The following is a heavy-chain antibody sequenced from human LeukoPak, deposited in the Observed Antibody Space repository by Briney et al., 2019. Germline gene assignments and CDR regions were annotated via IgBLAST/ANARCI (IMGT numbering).Heavy chain of an antibody. V-gene: IGHV1-69*13. CDR1: GGTFSSYA. J-gene: IGHJ5*02. D-gene: IGHD4-17*01. CDR2: IIPIFGTA. Sequence: SVKVSCKDSGGTFSSYAISWVRQAPGQGLEWMGGIIPIFGTANYAQKFQGRVTITADESTSTAYMELSSLRSEDTAVYYCAREVTTVTTVYNWFDPWGQGTLVTVSS. CDR3: AREVTTVTTVYNWFDP.